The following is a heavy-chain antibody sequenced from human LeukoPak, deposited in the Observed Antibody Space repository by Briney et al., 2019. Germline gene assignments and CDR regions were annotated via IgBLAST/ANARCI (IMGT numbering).Heavy chain of an antibody. CDR3: ARVSYLRPSDYMDV. J-gene: IGHJ6*03. D-gene: IGHD1-26*01. CDR1: GGTFSSYA. CDR2: IIPIFGTA. V-gene: IGHV1-69*06. Sequence: GASVKVSCKASGGTFSSYAISWVRQAPGQGLEWMGGIIPIFGTANYAQKFQGRVTITADKSTSTAYMELSSLRSEDTAVYYCARVSYLRPSDYMDVWGKGTTVTVSS.